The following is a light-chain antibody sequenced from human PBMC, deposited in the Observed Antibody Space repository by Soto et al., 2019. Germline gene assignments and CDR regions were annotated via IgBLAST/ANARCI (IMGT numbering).Light chain of an antibody. CDR2: GAS. V-gene: IGKV3-15*01. CDR3: QQYNNWPPIT. Sequence: GERVTLSGRASQSVSSNLAWYQQKPGQAPRLFIYGASTRATGIPARFSGSGSGTEFTLTISSLQSEDFAVYYCQQYNNWPPITFGQGTRLEIK. CDR1: QSVSSN. J-gene: IGKJ5*01.